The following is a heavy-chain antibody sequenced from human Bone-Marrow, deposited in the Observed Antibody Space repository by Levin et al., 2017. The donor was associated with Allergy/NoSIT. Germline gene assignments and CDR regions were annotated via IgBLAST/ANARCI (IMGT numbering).Heavy chain of an antibody. D-gene: IGHD3-3*01. V-gene: IGHV4-59*01. CDR1: DGSISTDS. CDR2: IYSSGNT. J-gene: IGHJ6*02. CDR3: ARLRSGYYYYYGMDV. Sequence: RSQTLSLTCTVSDGSISTDSWTWIRQPPGMRLEWIGYIYSSGNTNYNPSLRSRVTISGDASKNQLSLKLSSVTAADTAVYYCARLRSGYYYYYGMDVWGQGTTVTVSS.